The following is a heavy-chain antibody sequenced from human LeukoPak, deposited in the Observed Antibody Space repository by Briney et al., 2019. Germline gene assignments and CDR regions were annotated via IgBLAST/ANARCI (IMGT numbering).Heavy chain of an antibody. CDR1: GGSISSYY. Sequence: PSETLSLTCTVSGGSISSYYGSWLRHPPGKGLEWIGYIYTSGTTNYNPSLKSRVTISEDTSKNQFSLKLSPVTAADTAVYYCTIIAAAGYFDYWGQGTLVTVSS. D-gene: IGHD6-13*01. CDR3: TIIAAAGYFDY. J-gene: IGHJ4*02. CDR2: IYTSGTT. V-gene: IGHV4-4*09.